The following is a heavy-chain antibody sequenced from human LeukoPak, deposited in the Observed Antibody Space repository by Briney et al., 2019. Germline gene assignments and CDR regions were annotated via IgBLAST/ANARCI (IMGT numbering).Heavy chain of an antibody. CDR1: GFTFNSYD. D-gene: IGHD6-19*01. CDR3: AKYLAGGWYYIDC. J-gene: IGHJ4*02. CDR2: ITGSGDNT. V-gene: IGHV3-23*01. Sequence: GGSLRLSCAASGFTFNSYDMNWVRQAPGKGLEWVSGITGSGDNTYYTESVKGRFSISRDNSKNTLYLEMNSLRAEDTAIYYCAKYLAGGWYYIDCWGQGTLVIVPS.